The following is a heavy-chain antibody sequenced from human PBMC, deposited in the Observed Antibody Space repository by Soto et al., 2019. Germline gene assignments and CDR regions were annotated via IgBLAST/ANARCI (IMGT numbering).Heavy chain of an antibody. V-gene: IGHV3-7*03. CDR3: AREVITMIVVVKHDDAFDI. CDR1: GSTFSSYW. J-gene: IGHJ3*02. CDR2: IKQDGSEK. D-gene: IGHD3-22*01. Sequence: HPGGSLRLSCAASGSTFSSYWMSWVRQAPGKGLEWVANIKQDGSEKYYVDSVKGRFTISRDNAKNSLYLQMNSLRAEDTAVYYCAREVITMIVVVKHDDAFDIWGQGTMVTVSS.